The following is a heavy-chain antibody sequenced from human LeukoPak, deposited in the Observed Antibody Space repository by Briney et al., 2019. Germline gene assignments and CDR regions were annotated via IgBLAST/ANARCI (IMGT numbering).Heavy chain of an antibody. V-gene: IGHV4-61*02. J-gene: IGHJ6*03. CDR2: IYTSGST. CDR1: GGSISSGSYY. D-gene: IGHD3-16*01. Sequence: PSQTLSLTCTVSGGSISSGSYYWSWIRQPAGKGLEWIGRIYTSGSTNYNPSLKSRVTISVDTSKNQFSLKLSSVTAADTAVYYCARVRGRSRPYYYYYMDVWGKGTTVTVSS. CDR3: ARVRGRSRPYYYYYMDV.